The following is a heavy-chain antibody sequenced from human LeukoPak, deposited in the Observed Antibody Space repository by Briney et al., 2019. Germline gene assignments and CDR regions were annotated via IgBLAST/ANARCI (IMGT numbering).Heavy chain of an antibody. CDR3: ARDTGIAVAGSCDY. J-gene: IGHJ4*02. CDR2: ISAYNGNT. CDR1: GYTFTSYG. D-gene: IGHD6-19*01. V-gene: IGHV1-18*01. Sequence: ASVTVSCTASGYTFTSYGISWVRQAPGQGLEWMGWISAYNGNTNYAQKLQGRVTMTTDTSTSTAYMELRSLRSDDTAVYYCARDTGIAVAGSCDYWGQGTLVTVSS.